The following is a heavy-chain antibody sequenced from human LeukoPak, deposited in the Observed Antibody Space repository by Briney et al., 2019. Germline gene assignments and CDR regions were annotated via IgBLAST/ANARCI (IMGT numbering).Heavy chain of an antibody. CDR3: AAAERVRGLIF. CDR2: ISGSDGNT. Sequence: GGSLRLSCAASGFTFSKYAMSWVRQAPGKGLEWVSAISGSDGNTFYADSVKGRFTISRDNSKNTLYLQMSSPRVDDTAVYYCAAAERVRGLIFWGQGTLVTVSS. D-gene: IGHD3-10*01. V-gene: IGHV3-23*01. CDR1: GFTFSKYA. J-gene: IGHJ4*02.